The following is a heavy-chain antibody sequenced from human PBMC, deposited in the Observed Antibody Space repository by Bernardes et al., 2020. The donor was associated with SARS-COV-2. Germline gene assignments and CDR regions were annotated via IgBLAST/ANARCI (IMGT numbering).Heavy chain of an antibody. CDR2: ISWNGGSI. Sequence: GWSLRLSCAASGFTFDDYAMHWVRQAPGKGLEWVSGISWNGGSIGYADSVKGRFTISRDNAKNSLYLQMNSLRAEDTALYYCAKDNYYDSSGYDSWGQGTLVTVSS. J-gene: IGHJ4*02. CDR1: GFTFDDYA. CDR3: AKDNYYDSSGYDS. D-gene: IGHD3-22*01. V-gene: IGHV3-9*01.